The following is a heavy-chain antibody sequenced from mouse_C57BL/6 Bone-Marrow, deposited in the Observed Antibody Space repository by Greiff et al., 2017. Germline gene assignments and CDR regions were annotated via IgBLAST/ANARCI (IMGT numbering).Heavy chain of an antibody. CDR1: GFTFSSYA. J-gene: IGHJ2*01. Sequence: EVKLEESGEGLVKPGGSLKLSCAASGFTFSSYAMSWVRQTPEKRLEWVAYISSGGDYIYYADTVKGRFTISRDNARNTLYLQMSSLKSEDTAMYYCTREGNWYYFDYWGQGTTLTVSS. CDR3: TREGNWYYFDY. V-gene: IGHV5-9-1*02. CDR2: ISSGGDYI. D-gene: IGHD2-1*01.